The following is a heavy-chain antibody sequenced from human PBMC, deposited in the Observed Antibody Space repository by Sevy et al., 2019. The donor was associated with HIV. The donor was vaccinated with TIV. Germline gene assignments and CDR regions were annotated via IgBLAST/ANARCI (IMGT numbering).Heavy chain of an antibody. CDR3: TTDHMTTVTTTDY. CDR2: IKSKTDGGTT. Sequence: GGSLRLSCAASGFTFSNAWMSWVRQAPGKGLEWVGRIKSKTDGGTTDYAAPVKGRFTISRDDSKNTLYLRMNSLKTEDTAVYYCTTDHMTTVTTTDYWGQGTLVTVSS. J-gene: IGHJ4*02. V-gene: IGHV3-15*01. D-gene: IGHD4-17*01. CDR1: GFTFSNAW.